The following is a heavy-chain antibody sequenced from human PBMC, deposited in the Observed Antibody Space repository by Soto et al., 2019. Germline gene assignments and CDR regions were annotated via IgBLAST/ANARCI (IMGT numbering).Heavy chain of an antibody. Sequence: QVQLQESGPGLVKPSQTLSLTCTVSGGSISSGGYYWSWIRQHPGKALEWIGYIYYSGSTYYNPSLKSRVTISVDPSKNQFSLKLSSVTAADTAVYYCARDGVGMYYYDSSGYRHHAFDIWGQGTMVTVSS. D-gene: IGHD3-22*01. V-gene: IGHV4-31*03. CDR2: IYYSGST. J-gene: IGHJ3*02. CDR1: GGSISSGGYY. CDR3: ARDGVGMYYYDSSGYRHHAFDI.